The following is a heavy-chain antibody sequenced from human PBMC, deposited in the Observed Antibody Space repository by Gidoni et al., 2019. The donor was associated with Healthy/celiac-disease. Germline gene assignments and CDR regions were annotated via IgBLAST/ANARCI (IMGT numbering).Heavy chain of an antibody. D-gene: IGHD4-17*01. J-gene: IGHJ6*02. CDR1: GFTFSSYA. CDR3: AKERLNDYGDPGPYYYYGMDV. V-gene: IGHV3-23*01. CDR2: ISGSGGST. Sequence: EVQLLESGGGLVQPGGSLRLSCAASGFTFSSYAMSWVRQAPGKGLEWVSAISGSGGSTYYADSVKGRFTISRDNSKNTLYLQMNSLRAEDTAVYYCAKERLNDYGDPGPYYYYGMDVWGQGTTVTVSS.